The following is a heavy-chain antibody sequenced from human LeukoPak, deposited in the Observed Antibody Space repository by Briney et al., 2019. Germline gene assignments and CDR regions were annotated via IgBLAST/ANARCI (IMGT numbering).Heavy chain of an antibody. CDR1: GGTFSSYA. D-gene: IGHD3-3*01. CDR2: IIPILGIA. Sequence: SVKVSCRASGGTFSSYAISWVRQAPGQGLEWMGRIIPILGIANYAQKFQGRVTITADKSTSTAYMELSSLRSEDTAVYYCARSFGVVIDYYFDYWGQGTLVTVSS. CDR3: ARSFGVVIDYYFDY. J-gene: IGHJ4*02. V-gene: IGHV1-69*04.